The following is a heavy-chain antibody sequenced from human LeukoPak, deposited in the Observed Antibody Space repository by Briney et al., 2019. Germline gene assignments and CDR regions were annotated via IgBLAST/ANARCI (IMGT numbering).Heavy chain of an antibody. Sequence: ASVKVSCKASGYNFNSCGIGWVRQAPRQGLEWMGWITAGNGNTNYAQKVQGRVTMTTDTSTSTAYMELRSLRSDDTAVHICARDLARGYSYGYNAFDIWGQGTMVTVSS. J-gene: IGHJ3*02. CDR3: ARDLARGYSYGYNAFDI. V-gene: IGHV1-18*01. CDR1: GYNFNSCG. CDR2: ITAGNGNT. D-gene: IGHD5-18*01.